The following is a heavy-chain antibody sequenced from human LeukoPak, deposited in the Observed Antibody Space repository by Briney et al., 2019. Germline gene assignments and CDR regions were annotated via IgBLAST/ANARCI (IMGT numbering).Heavy chain of an antibody. D-gene: IGHD3-10*01. CDR3: ARQLVRGVIITSFFDY. CDR2: INHSGST. J-gene: IGHJ4*02. CDR1: GGSISSYY. V-gene: IGHV4-59*04. Sequence: SETLSLTCTVSGGSISSYYWSWIRQPPRKALEWSGEINHSGSTYYNPSLKSRVLISVDTSKNQFSLKLSSVTAADTDVYYCARQLVRGVIITSFFDYWGQGTLVTVCS.